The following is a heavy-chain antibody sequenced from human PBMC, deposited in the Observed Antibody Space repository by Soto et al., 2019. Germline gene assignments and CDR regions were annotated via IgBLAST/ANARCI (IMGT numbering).Heavy chain of an antibody. D-gene: IGHD1-20*01. CDR3: AKDPAPITGDEYMDV. Sequence: GGSLRLSCAASGFTFSNYAMTWVRQAPGKGLEWVSAISGSGDNTYYADSVKGRFTMSRDNSKNTLSLQMNSLRAEDTALYYCAKDPAPITGDEYMDVWGQGTTVTVSS. CDR1: GFTFSNYA. V-gene: IGHV3-23*01. CDR2: ISGSGDNT. J-gene: IGHJ6*02.